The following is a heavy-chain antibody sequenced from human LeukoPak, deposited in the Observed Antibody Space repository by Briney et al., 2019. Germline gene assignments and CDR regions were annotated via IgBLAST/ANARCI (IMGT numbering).Heavy chain of an antibody. Sequence: ASVKVSCKGSGYTFTRYGMSGVGQAGGKGGEGMGWISDYNGNTKYAQKLQGRVSINTDTSKSKVYMELRSLRSDDTAVYYCARAAGAGVGATHYWGQGTLVTVSS. D-gene: IGHD1-26*01. CDR1: GYTFTRYG. CDR2: ISDYNGNT. J-gene: IGHJ4*02. V-gene: IGHV1-18*01. CDR3: ARAAGAGVGATHY.